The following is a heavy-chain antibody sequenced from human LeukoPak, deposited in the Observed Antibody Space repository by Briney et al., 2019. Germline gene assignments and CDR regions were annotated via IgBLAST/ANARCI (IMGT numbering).Heavy chain of an antibody. J-gene: IGHJ4*02. CDR2: ISYDGSKK. V-gene: IGHV3-30*04. CDR1: GFTFSSYA. D-gene: IGHD3-22*01. Sequence: GSLRLSCAASGFTFSSYAMHCVRQAPGKGLEGVTIISYDGSKKYYADYVKGRFTISRDNSKNTLYLQMNRLTAEDTALYYCARDGNYDSSGYPLDYWGQGTLVTVSS. CDR3: ARDGNYDSSGYPLDY.